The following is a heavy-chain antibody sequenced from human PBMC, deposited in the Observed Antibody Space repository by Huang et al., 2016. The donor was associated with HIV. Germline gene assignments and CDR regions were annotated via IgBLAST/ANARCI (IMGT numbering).Heavy chain of an antibody. Sequence: QVQLVQSGGEVKKPGASVRVSCKAAGYTFIYSYGITWVGQAPGQGLECMGWINGKDGDTKKAQKVREGVKMTRETSRSTDYRELGSRGTDDTAVYYWAREREDVRGWGGGGHYSDYWGQGTLVTVSS. D-gene: IGHD3-10*02. V-gene: IGHV1-18*04. J-gene: IGHJ4*02. CDR3: AREREDVRGWGGGGHYSDY. CDR1: GYTFIYSYG. CDR2: INGKDGDT.